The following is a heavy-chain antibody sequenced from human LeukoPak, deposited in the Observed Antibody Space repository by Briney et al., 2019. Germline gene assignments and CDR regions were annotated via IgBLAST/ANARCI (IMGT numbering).Heavy chain of an antibody. V-gene: IGHV4-59*01. Sequence: QPSETLSLTCTVAGGYIGSYYWSWVRQPPGKGLGWIGYIYYSGSTNYNPSLKSGVTISVDTSKNQFSLKLSSVTAADTAVYYCARVRGSSGFRNWFDPWGQGTLVTVSS. CDR2: IYYSGST. J-gene: IGHJ5*02. CDR3: ARVRGSSGFRNWFDP. D-gene: IGHD6-13*01. CDR1: GGYIGSYY.